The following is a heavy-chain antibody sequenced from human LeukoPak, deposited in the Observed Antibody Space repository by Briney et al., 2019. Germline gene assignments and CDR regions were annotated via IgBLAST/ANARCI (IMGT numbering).Heavy chain of an antibody. CDR1: GGSISSYY. V-gene: IGHV4-4*07. CDR3: AGDPTPHSSSWYNYYYYMDV. Sequence: SETLSLTCTVSGGSISSYYWSWIRQPAGKGLEWIGRIYTSGSTNYNPSLKSRVTMSVDTSKNQFSLKLSSVTAADTAVYYCAGDPTPHSSSWYNYYYYMDVWGKGTTVTISS. CDR2: IYTSGST. D-gene: IGHD6-13*01. J-gene: IGHJ6*03.